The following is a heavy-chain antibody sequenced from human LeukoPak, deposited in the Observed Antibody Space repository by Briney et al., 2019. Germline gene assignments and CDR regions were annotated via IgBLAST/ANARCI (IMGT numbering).Heavy chain of an antibody. CDR3: ARSTPPHKCFDP. CDR2: ISSSSSFI. V-gene: IGHV3-21*01. Sequence: GGSLRLSCAASGFTFSSYSMNWVRQGPGKELEWVSSISSSSSFIYYADPVKGRFTISRDNAKNSLYLQMNSLKAEDTAVYYCARSTPPHKCFDPWGQGTLVTDSS. CDR1: GFTFSSYS. J-gene: IGHJ5*02. D-gene: IGHD2-15*01.